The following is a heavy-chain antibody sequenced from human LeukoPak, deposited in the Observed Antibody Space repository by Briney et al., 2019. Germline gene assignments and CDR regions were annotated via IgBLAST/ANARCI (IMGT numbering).Heavy chain of an antibody. D-gene: IGHD5-12*01. J-gene: IGHJ3*02. V-gene: IGHV3-7*01. CDR2: IKQDGSEK. Sequence: GGSLRLSCAASGFTFSSYGMHWVRQAPGKGLEWVANIKQDGSEKYYVDSVKGRFTISRDNAKNSLYLQMNSLRAEDTAVYYCARDRSSGYDDIWGQGTMVTVSS. CDR1: GFTFSSYG. CDR3: ARDRSSGYDDI.